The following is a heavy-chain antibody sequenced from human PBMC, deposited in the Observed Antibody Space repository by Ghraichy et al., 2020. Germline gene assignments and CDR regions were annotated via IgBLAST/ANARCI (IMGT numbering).Heavy chain of an antibody. CDR3: ARVGIAVAGSFLPLDWYFDL. Sequence: SVKVSCKASGGTFSSYAISWVRQAPGQGLEWMGGIIPIFGTANYAQKFQGRVTITADESTSTAYMELSSLRSEDTAVYYCARVGIAVAGSFLPLDWYFDLWGRGTLVTVSS. CDR1: GGTFSSYA. D-gene: IGHD6-19*01. J-gene: IGHJ2*01. CDR2: IIPIFGTA. V-gene: IGHV1-69*13.